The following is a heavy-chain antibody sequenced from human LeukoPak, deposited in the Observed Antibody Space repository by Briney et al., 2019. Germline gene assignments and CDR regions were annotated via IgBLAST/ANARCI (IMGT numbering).Heavy chain of an antibody. Sequence: ASVKVSCKASGYTFTSYYMHWVRQAPGQGLEWMGWINPPSGGTNYAQKIKGRVTMPRDTSISTAYMELSRLRSDDTAVYYCARGESNTYYYGSGSYFGTRIDYWGQGTLVTVSS. V-gene: IGHV1-2*02. D-gene: IGHD3-10*01. CDR3: ARGESNTYYYGSGSYFGTRIDY. J-gene: IGHJ4*02. CDR1: GYTFTSYY. CDR2: INPPSGGT.